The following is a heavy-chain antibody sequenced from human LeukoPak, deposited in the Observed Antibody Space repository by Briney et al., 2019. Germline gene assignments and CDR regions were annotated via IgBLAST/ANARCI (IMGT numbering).Heavy chain of an antibody. CDR2: ISGSGGST. Sequence: GGSLRLSCAASGFTFSSYAISWVRQAPGKGLEWVSAISGSGGSTYYADSVKGRFTISRDNSKNTLYLQMNSLRAEDTAVYYCAKTPGGTRSNFDYWGQGTLDTVSS. CDR1: GFTFSSYA. D-gene: IGHD1-1*01. J-gene: IGHJ4*02. V-gene: IGHV3-23*01. CDR3: AKTPGGTRSNFDY.